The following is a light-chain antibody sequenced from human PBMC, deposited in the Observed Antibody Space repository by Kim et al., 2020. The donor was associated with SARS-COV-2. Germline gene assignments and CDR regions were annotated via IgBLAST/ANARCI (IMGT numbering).Light chain of an antibody. J-gene: IGLJ2*01. CDR3: AVWDDSLSGVV. Sequence: GQRVPGSGSGTTSNIGSNFVHGYQQLPGTAPRLLSYRNYLRPSGVPDRFSGSQSGTSASLAISGLRSDDEGDYFCAVWDDSLSGVVFGGGTQLTVL. CDR1: TSNIGSNF. CDR2: RNY. V-gene: IGLV1-47*01.